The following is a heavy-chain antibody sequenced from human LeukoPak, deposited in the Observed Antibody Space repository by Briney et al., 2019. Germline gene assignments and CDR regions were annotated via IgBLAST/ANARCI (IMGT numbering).Heavy chain of an antibody. D-gene: IGHD3-3*01. J-gene: IGHJ4*02. CDR2: ISSRSSYI. Sequence: PGGSLRLSCAASGFTFSSYGMNWVRQAPGKGLEWVLSISSRSSYIYYADSVKGRFTISRDNAKNSLYLELRSLRAEDTAVYYCARQYYDIWSGYYTADYYFDYWGQGTLVTVSS. CDR3: ARQYYDIWSGYYTADYYFDY. V-gene: IGHV3-21*06. CDR1: GFTFSSYG.